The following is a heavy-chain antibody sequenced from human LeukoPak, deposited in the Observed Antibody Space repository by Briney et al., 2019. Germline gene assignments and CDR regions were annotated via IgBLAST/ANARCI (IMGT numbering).Heavy chain of an antibody. V-gene: IGHV1-2*02. CDR3: ARGIIAAAANGNY. CDR2: INPNSGGT. CDR1: GYTFTGYY. D-gene: IGHD6-13*01. Sequence: GASVKVSCKASGYTFTGYYMHWVRQAPGQGLEWMGWINPNSGGTNYAQKFQGRVTMTRDTSISTAYMELSRLRSDDTAVYYCARGIIAAAANGNYWGQGTLVTVSS. J-gene: IGHJ4*02.